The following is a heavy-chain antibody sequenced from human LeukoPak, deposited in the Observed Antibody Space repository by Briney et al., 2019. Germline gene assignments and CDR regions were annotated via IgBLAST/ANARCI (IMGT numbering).Heavy chain of an antibody. CDR1: GFTFSNYS. J-gene: IGHJ4*02. V-gene: IGHV4-30-2*01. CDR3: ARLGYCSGGSCYDY. Sequence: LRLSCAASGFTFSNYSMNWVRQAPGKGLEWIGYIYHSGSTYYNPSLKSRVTISVDRSKNQFSLKLSSVTAADTAVYYCARLGYCSGGSCYDYWGQGTLVTVSS. D-gene: IGHD2-15*01. CDR2: IYHSGST.